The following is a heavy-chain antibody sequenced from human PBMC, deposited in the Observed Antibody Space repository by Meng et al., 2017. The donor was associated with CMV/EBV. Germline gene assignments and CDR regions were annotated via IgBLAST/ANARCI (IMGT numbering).Heavy chain of an antibody. CDR3: AHHADIAAAGSYYY. Sequence: ISLTVSGPTPLKPTPPLTRTCTCSAFSPSTSGVGVGWIRQPPGKALEWLALIYWDDDKRYSPSLKSRLTITKDTSKNQVVLTMTNIDPVDTATYYCAHHADIAAAGSYYYWGQGTLVTVSS. D-gene: IGHD6-13*01. V-gene: IGHV2-5*02. CDR2: IYWDDDK. J-gene: IGHJ4*02. CDR1: AFSPSTSGVG.